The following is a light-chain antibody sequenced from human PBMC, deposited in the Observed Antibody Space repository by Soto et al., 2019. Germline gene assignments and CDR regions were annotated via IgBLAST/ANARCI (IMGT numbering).Light chain of an antibody. CDR1: QSISSY. J-gene: IGKJ1*01. CDR2: AAS. Sequence: DIQMTQSPSSLSPSXGDRVTIPXXASQSISSYLNWYQQKPGKAPKLLIYAASSLQSGVPSRFSGSGSGTDFTLTISSLQPEDFATYYCQQSYSTPRTFGQGTKVDIK. V-gene: IGKV1-39*01. CDR3: QQSYSTPRT.